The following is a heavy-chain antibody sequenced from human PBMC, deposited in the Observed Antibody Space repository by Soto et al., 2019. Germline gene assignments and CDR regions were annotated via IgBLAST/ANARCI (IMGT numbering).Heavy chain of an antibody. CDR2: IYYSGST. V-gene: IGHV4-31*03. CDR1: GGSISSGGYY. Sequence: QVQLQESGPGLVKPSQTLSLTCTVSGGSISSGGYYWSWIRQHPGKGLEWIGYIYYSGSTYYNPSRKSRVTLSVDTSKTQLPLKLSSVTAADTAVYYCARGRTSSPTPGDYWGQGTLVTVSS. D-gene: IGHD2-2*01. CDR3: ARGRTSSPTPGDY. J-gene: IGHJ4*02.